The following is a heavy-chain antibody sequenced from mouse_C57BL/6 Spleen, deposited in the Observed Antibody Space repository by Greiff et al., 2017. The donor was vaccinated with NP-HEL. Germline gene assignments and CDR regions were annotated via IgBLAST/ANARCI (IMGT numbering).Heavy chain of an antibody. Sequence: EVQLVESGPELVKPGASVKISCKASGYSFTDYNMNWVKQSNGKSLEWIGVINPNYGTTSYNQKFKGKATLTVDQSSSTAYMQLNSLTSEDSAVYYCARGAYGSSYGYFDYWGQGTTLTVSS. CDR2: INPNYGTT. CDR1: GYSFTDYN. D-gene: IGHD1-1*01. CDR3: ARGAYGSSYGYFDY. V-gene: IGHV1-39*01. J-gene: IGHJ2*01.